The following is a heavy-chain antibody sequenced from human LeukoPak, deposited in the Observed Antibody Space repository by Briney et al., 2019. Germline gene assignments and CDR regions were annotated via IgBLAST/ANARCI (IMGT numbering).Heavy chain of an antibody. D-gene: IGHD6-19*01. V-gene: IGHV3-21*06. CDR1: GFAFNTYS. J-gene: IGHJ5*02. CDR3: ARYSSDWGCIDP. CDR2: IFSSSTYI. Sequence: PGGSLRLSCAASGFAFNTYSMNWVRQAPGKGLEWVSFIFSSSTYIYYTDSVKGRFTISRDNAKNSLSLQMNSLGAEDTAVYYCARYSSDWGCIDPWGQGTLVTVSS.